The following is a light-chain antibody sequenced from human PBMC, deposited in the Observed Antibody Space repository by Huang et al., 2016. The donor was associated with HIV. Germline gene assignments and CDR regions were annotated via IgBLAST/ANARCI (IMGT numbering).Light chain of an antibody. Sequence: DIVMTQSPLSLPVTPGEPASISCNASQSLLRSNGYNYLDWYLQKPGLSPQLLIYLGSNRASGVPYRFSGSGSGTDFTLKISRVEAEDVGVYYCMQGLQTPWTFGQGTKVEIK. J-gene: IGKJ1*01. CDR2: LGS. CDR3: MQGLQTPWT. V-gene: IGKV2-28*01. CDR1: QSLLRSNGYNY.